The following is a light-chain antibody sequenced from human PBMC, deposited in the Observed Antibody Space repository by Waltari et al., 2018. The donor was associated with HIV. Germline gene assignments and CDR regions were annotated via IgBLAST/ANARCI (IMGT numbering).Light chain of an antibody. CDR2: EVS. CDR3: CSYAGSSTWV. CDR1: SRDVGRYTL. J-gene: IGLJ3*02. Sequence: QSALTQPASVSGSPGQSITISCTGTSRDVGRYTLFSWYQHHPGTAPKLIISEVSVRPSGISNRFSGSKSGNTASLTVSGLQAEDEANYYCCSYAGSSTWVFGGGTKLTVL. V-gene: IGLV2-23*02.